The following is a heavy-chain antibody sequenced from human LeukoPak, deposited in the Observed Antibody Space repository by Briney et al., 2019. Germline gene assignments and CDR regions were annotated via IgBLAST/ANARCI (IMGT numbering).Heavy chain of an antibody. CDR2: IYYSGST. V-gene: IGHV4-61*01. J-gene: IGHJ3*02. CDR1: GGSVSSGSYY. Sequence: SETLSLTCTVSGGSVSSGSYYWSWIRQPPGKGLEWIGYIYYSGSTNYNPSLRSRVTISVDTSKNQFSLQLNSVTPEDTAVYYCAREAEIAVAGTFPEGAFDIWGQGTMVTVSS. D-gene: IGHD6-19*01. CDR3: AREAEIAVAGTFPEGAFDI.